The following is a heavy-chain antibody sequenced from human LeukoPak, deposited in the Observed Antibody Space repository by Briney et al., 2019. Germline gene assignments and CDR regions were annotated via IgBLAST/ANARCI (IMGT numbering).Heavy chain of an antibody. J-gene: IGHJ4*02. Sequence: SVKVSCKASGGTFSSYAISWVRQAPGQGLEWMGGIIPIFGTANYAQKFQGRVTITADESTSTAYMELSSLRSEDTAVYYCARDLHGSSSLFDYWGQGTLVTVSS. CDR2: IIPIFGTA. V-gene: IGHV1-69*13. CDR1: GGTFSSYA. CDR3: ARDLHGSSSLFDY. D-gene: IGHD6-6*01.